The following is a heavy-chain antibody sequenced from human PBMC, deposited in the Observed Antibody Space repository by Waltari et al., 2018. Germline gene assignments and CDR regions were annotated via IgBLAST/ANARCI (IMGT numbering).Heavy chain of an antibody. D-gene: IGHD3-10*01. CDR3: ARDLPSSGSYYYNAFDI. V-gene: IGHV1-3*01. J-gene: IGHJ3*02. Sequence: KFQGRVTITRDTSASTAYMELSSLRSEDTAVYYCARDLPSSGSYYYNAFDIWGQGTMVTVSS.